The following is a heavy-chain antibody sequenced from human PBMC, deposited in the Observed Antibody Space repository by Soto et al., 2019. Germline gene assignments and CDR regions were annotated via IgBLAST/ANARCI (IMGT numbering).Heavy chain of an antibody. CDR3: ARSLWFGETSEFDP. D-gene: IGHD3-10*01. CDR1: GGSFSGYY. J-gene: IGHJ5*02. Sequence: SETLSLTCAVYGGSFSGYYWSWIRQPPGKGLEWIGYIYYSGSTNYNPSPKSRVTISVDTSKNQFSLKLSSVTAADTAVYYCARSLWFGETSEFDPWGQGTLVTSPQ. CDR2: IYYSGST. V-gene: IGHV4-59*01.